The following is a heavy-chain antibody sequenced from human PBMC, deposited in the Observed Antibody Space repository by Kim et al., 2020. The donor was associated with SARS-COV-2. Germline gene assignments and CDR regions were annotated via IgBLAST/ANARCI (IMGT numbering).Heavy chain of an antibody. CDR3: ARMGFDP. CDR2: INTNNGDT. D-gene: IGHD1-26*01. Sequence: ASVKVSCTASGYVFTPYSIHWVRQAPGQGLEWLGWINTNNGDTKYSQRFQGRVTITRDTSASTVYLELSSLRSEDTATFYCARMGFDPWGQGTLVVVSS. CDR1: GYVFTPYS. J-gene: IGHJ5*02. V-gene: IGHV1-3*04.